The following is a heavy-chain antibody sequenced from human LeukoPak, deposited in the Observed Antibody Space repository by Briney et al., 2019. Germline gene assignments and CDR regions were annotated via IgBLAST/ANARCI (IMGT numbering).Heavy chain of an antibody. D-gene: IGHD3-10*01. CDR1: GGSFSGYY. V-gene: IGHV4-34*01. J-gene: IGHJ6*03. Sequence: TSETLSLTCAVYGGSFSGYYWSWIRQPPGKGLEWIGEINHSGSTNYNPSLKSRVTISVDTSKNQFSLKLSSVTAADTAVYYCARQRRVRGAKEVYYYYYYYMDVWGKGTTVTISS. CDR2: INHSGST. CDR3: ARQRRVRGAKEVYYYYYYYMDV.